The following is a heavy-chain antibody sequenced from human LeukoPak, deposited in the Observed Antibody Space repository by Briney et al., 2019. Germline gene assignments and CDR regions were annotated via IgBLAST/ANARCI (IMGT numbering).Heavy chain of an antibody. V-gene: IGHV3-30*18. CDR3: AKESLGRGSSYGSYFDY. D-gene: IGHD1-26*01. Sequence: GGSLRLSCAGSGFSFSNHGMHWARQAPGKGLEWVAVIAHDGSLKFYADSVKGRFTISRDDSRNTVYLQMNTLTSEDSGVYSCAKESLGRGSSYGSYFDYCGQGTLVTVSS. CDR1: GFSFSNHG. CDR2: IAHDGSLK. J-gene: IGHJ4*02.